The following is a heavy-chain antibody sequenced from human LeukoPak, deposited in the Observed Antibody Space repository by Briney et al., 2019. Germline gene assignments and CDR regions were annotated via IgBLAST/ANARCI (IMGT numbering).Heavy chain of an antibody. V-gene: IGHV3-30*18. D-gene: IGHD7-27*01. Sequence: PGRSLRLSCAASGFTFSSYGMHWIRQAPGKGLEWVAVISYDGSNKYYADSLKGRFTISRDNSKNTLYLQMNSLRADDTAVYYCAKAANWGAFDIWGQGTMVTVSS. CDR3: AKAANWGAFDI. J-gene: IGHJ3*02. CDR1: GFTFSSYG. CDR2: ISYDGSNK.